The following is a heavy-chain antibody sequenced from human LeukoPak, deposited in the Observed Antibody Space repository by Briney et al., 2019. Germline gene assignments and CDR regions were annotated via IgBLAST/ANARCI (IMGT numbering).Heavy chain of an antibody. D-gene: IGHD3-10*01. CDR1: GGSFSGCY. Sequence: PSETLSLTCAVYGGSFSGCYWSWIRQPPGKGLEWIGEINHSGSTNYNPSLKSRVTISVDTSKNQFSLKLSSVTAADTAVYYCAISDHIGGPVDYWGQGTLVTVSS. CDR3: AISDHIGGPVDY. V-gene: IGHV4-34*01. J-gene: IGHJ4*02. CDR2: INHSGST.